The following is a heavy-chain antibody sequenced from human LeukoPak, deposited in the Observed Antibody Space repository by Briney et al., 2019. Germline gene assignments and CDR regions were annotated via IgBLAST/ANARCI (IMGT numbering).Heavy chain of an antibody. Sequence: ASVKVSCKAFGGTFSSYAISWVRQAPGQGLEWMGGIIPIFGTANYAQKFQGRVTITADESTSTAYMELSSLRSEDTAVYYCARPYSSGRAYYYYYMDVWGKGTTVTVSS. CDR1: GGTFSSYA. CDR2: IIPIFGTA. V-gene: IGHV1-69*13. D-gene: IGHD6-19*01. J-gene: IGHJ6*03. CDR3: ARPYSSGRAYYYYYMDV.